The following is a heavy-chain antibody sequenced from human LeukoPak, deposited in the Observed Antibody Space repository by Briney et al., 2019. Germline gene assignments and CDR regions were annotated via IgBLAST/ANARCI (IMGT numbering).Heavy chain of an antibody. Sequence: ASVKVSCKASGYTFSSYHIHWVRQAPGQGLEWMGKINPSFNPGVDVTSYAQKFQGRVTMTRDTSTSTVYMELSSLRSEDTAVYYCARDEVAALDPPGDYWGQGTLVTVSS. CDR2: INPSFNPGVDVT. CDR3: ARDEVAALDPPGDY. CDR1: GYTFSSYH. V-gene: IGHV1-46*01. D-gene: IGHD6-13*01. J-gene: IGHJ4*02.